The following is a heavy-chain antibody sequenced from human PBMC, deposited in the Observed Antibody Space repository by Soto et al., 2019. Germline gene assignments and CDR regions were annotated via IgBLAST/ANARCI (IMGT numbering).Heavy chain of an antibody. V-gene: IGHV3-73*02. J-gene: IGHJ4*02. CDR2: IRSKANSYAT. Sequence: EVQLVESGGGLVQPGGSLKVSCAASGFTFSGSAMHGVRQASGKGLEWVGRIRSKANSYATAYAVSVKGRFTISRDDSRNTAYLKMNRLKTEDTAVYYCARGVYDVWNGHPKGPDYWGKRTVVTVSS. CDR3: ARGVYDVWNGHPKGPDY. CDR1: GFTFSGSA. D-gene: IGHD3-3*01.